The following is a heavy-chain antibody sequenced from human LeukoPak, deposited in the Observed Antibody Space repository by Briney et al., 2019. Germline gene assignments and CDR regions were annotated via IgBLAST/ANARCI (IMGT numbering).Heavy chain of an antibody. CDR2: IKEDGSKK. D-gene: IGHD3-22*01. CDR3: ATPLDYRDSSGFHQGGD. J-gene: IGHJ4*02. V-gene: IGHV3-7*03. CDR1: GFTFSGHW. Sequence: GGSLRLSCAASGFTFSGHWMTWVRQAPGKGLEWVANIKEDGSKKNYVDSVKGRFTISRDNAKNSLYLQMTSLRAEDTAMYYCATPLDYRDSSGFHQGGDWGQGTLVTVSS.